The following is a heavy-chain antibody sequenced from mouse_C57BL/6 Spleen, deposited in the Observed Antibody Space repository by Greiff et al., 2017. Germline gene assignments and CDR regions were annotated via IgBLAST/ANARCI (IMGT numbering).Heavy chain of an antibody. V-gene: IGHV1-55*01. D-gene: IGHD1-1*01. Sequence: VKLQQPGAELVKPGASVKMSCKASGYTFTSYWITWVKQRPGQGLEWIGDIYPGSGSTNYNEKFKSKATLTVDTSSSTAYMQLSSLTSEDSAVYYCARWDYYGSSYWYFDVWGTGTTVTVSS. CDR2: IYPGSGST. CDR1: GYTFTSYW. J-gene: IGHJ1*03. CDR3: ARWDYYGSSYWYFDV.